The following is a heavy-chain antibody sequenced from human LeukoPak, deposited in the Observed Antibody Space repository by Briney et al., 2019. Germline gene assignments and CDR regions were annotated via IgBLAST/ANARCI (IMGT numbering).Heavy chain of an antibody. V-gene: IGHV4-39*01. Sequence: SETLSLTCTVSGGSISTSTYYWGWIRQPPGKGLEWIGSVYNSGNTYYNPSFESRITVSVDTSKNQFSLQLTSVTAADTAVYYCARQWRYWGQGTLVTVSS. CDR1: GGSISTSTYY. CDR3: ARQWRY. D-gene: IGHD5-24*01. J-gene: IGHJ4*02. CDR2: VYNSGNT.